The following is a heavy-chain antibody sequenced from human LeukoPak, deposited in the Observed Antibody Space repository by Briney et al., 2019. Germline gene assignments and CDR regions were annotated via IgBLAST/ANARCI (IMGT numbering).Heavy chain of an antibody. CDR2: INHSGST. V-gene: IGHV4-34*01. CDR3: ARGTGSSWYGGPFDS. D-gene: IGHD6-13*01. CDR1: GGSFSGYC. J-gene: IGHJ4*02. Sequence: SETLSLTCAVYGGSFSGYCWSWIRQPPGKGLEWIGEINHSGSTNYNPSLKSRVTTSVDTSKNQFSLKLSSVTAADTAAYYCARGTGSSWYGGPFDSWGQGTLVTVSS.